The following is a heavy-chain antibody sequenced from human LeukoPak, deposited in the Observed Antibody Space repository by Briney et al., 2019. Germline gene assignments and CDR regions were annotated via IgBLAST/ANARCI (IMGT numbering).Heavy chain of an antibody. V-gene: IGHV3-9*01. D-gene: IGHD5-18*01. J-gene: IGHJ4*02. Sequence: GGSLRLSCAASGFTFHDYAMHWVRQAPGKGLEWVSGSGIIGYADSVKGRFTTSRDNAKNSLYLQMNSLRPEDTALYYCTKDSVAMVTTSDYWGQGTLVTVSS. CDR3: TKDSVAMVTTSDY. CDR2: SGII. CDR1: GFTFHDYA.